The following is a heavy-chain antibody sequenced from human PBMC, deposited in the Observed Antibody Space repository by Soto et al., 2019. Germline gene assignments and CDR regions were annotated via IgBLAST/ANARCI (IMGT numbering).Heavy chain of an antibody. Sequence: EVQLVESGGGLVQPGGSLRLSCAASGFTFTDYWVHWVRQPPGKGLVWVARIKGDETTTNYADSVEGRFTISRDNARNTVYLQINSLRAEDTAVYFCARGLRGVYGMDVWGQGTTVTVSS. CDR3: ARGLRGVYGMDV. CDR2: IKGDETTT. V-gene: IGHV3-74*01. CDR1: GFTFTDYW. D-gene: IGHD2-21*02. J-gene: IGHJ6*02.